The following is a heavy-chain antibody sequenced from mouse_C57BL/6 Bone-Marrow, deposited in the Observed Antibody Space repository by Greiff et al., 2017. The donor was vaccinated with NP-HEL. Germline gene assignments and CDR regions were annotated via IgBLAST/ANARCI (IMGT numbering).Heavy chain of an antibody. D-gene: IGHD2-2*01. V-gene: IGHV1-64*01. Sequence: VQLQQPGAELVKPGASVKLSCKASGYTFTSYWMHWVKQRPGQGLEWIGMIHPNSGSTNYNEKFKSKATLTVDKSSSTAYMQLSSLTSEDSAVYYCASRVTTGVYYAMDYWGQGTSVTVSS. J-gene: IGHJ4*01. CDR3: ASRVTTGVYYAMDY. CDR1: GYTFTSYW. CDR2: IHPNSGST.